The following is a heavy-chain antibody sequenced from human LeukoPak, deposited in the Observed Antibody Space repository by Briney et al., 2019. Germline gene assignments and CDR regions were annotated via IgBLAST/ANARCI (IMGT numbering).Heavy chain of an antibody. J-gene: IGHJ4*02. CDR1: GFTFSSYS. D-gene: IGHD3-22*01. Sequence: GGSLRLSCAASGFTFSSYSMNWVRQAPGKGLEWVSSISSSSSYIYYADSVKGRFTISRDNAKNSLYLQMNSLRAEDTAVYYCARDYGLGYDSSGYYLPKSYYFDYWGQGTLVTVSS. CDR3: ARDYGLGYDSSGYYLPKSYYFDY. V-gene: IGHV3-21*01. CDR2: ISSSSSYI.